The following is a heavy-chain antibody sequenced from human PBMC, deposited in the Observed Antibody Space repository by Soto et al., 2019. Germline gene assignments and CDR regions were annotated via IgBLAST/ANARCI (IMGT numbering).Heavy chain of an antibody. V-gene: IGHV1-24*01. CDR1: GYTLTELS. Sequence: ASVKVSCKVSGYTLTELSMHWVRQAPGKGLEWMGGFGPEDGETIYAQKFQGRVTMTEDTSTDTAYMELSSLRSEDTAVYYCATFWSGYQVQYWFDPWGQGTLVTVSS. D-gene: IGHD3-3*01. CDR2: FGPEDGET. J-gene: IGHJ5*02. CDR3: ATFWSGYQVQYWFDP.